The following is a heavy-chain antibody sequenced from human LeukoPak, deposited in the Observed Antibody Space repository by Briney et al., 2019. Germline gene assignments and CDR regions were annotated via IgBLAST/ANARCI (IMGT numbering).Heavy chain of an antibody. CDR1: GFTFGDYG. D-gene: IGHD6-19*01. CDR2: IRSKAYGGTT. Sequence: GGSLRLSCTGSGFTFGDYGMSWVRQAPGKGLEWVGFIRSKAYGGTTEYAASVKGRFTISRDDSKSIAYLQMNSLRAEDTAVYYCARDPAPVIALAGSVDYWGQGTLVTVSS. V-gene: IGHV3-49*04. J-gene: IGHJ4*02. CDR3: ARDPAPVIALAGSVDY.